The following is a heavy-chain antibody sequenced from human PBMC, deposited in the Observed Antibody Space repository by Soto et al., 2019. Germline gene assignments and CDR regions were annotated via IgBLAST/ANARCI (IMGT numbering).Heavy chain of an antibody. D-gene: IGHD3-3*01. Sequence: GESLKISCKGSGYNFAGYWIAWVRQMPGKGLELMGIIYPSDSDTRYRPSFQGQVTISADKSISSAYLQWSSLRASDTAMYYCARGGVSTRTFDYWGQGTPVTV. CDR2: IYPSDSDT. J-gene: IGHJ4*02. CDR1: GYNFAGYW. CDR3: ARGGVSTRTFDY. V-gene: IGHV5-51*01.